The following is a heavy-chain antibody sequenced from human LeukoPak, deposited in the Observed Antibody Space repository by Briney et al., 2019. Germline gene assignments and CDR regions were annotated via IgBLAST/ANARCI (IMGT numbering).Heavy chain of an antibody. CDR1: GFTFSSYS. Sequence: PGGSLRLSCAASGFTFSSYSMNWVRQAPGKGLEWVSFISSSSSYIYYADSVKGRFTISRDNAKNSLYLQMNSLRAEDTAVYYCARDTIRDSSGYYVYYFDYWGQGTLVTVSS. CDR3: ARDTIRDSSGYYVYYFDY. V-gene: IGHV3-21*01. D-gene: IGHD3-22*01. J-gene: IGHJ4*02. CDR2: ISSSSSYI.